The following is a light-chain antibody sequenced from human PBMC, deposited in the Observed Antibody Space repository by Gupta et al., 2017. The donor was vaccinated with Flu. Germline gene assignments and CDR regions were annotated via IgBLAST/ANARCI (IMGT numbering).Light chain of an antibody. CDR2: NNN. CDR1: SSNIGSNT. CDR3: AAWDDSLNGGV. Sequence: RVTLSCSGSSSNIGSNTVNWYQQLPGTAPKLLIYNNNQRPSGVPDRFSGSESGTSASLAISGLQSEDEADYYCAAWDDSLNGGVFGGGTKLTVL. J-gene: IGLJ3*02. V-gene: IGLV1-44*01.